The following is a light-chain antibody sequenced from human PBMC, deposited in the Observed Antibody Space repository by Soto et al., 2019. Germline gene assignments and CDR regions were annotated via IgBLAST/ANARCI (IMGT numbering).Light chain of an antibody. CDR1: QSISSW. CDR3: QQYNSYPS. CDR2: KAS. V-gene: IGKV1-5*03. J-gene: IGKJ4*01. Sequence: DIQMTQSPSTLSASVGDRVTITCRASQSISSWLAWYQQKPGKAPKLLIYKASSLESGVPSRFSGCGSETEFTINISSLQPDDFASYYRQQYNSYPSFVGGTKVEIK.